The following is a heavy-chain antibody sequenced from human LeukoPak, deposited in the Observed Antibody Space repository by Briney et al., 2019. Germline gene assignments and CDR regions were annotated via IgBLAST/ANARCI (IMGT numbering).Heavy chain of an antibody. Sequence: SETLSLTCAVYGGSFSGYYWSWIRQPPGKGLEWVGEINHSGSTNYNPSLKSRATISVDTSKNQFSLKLSSVTAADTAVYYCARYGADYYYYYMDVWGKGTTVTISS. J-gene: IGHJ6*03. CDR2: INHSGST. CDR3: ARYGADYYYYYMDV. V-gene: IGHV4-34*01. D-gene: IGHD4-17*01. CDR1: GGSFSGYY.